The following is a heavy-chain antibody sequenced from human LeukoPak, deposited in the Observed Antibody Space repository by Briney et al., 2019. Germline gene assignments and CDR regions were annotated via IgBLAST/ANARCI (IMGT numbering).Heavy chain of an antibody. CDR2: IYYSGST. CDR3: ASLYYGDYPLYYYYGMGV. V-gene: IGHV4-30-4*01. J-gene: IGHJ6*02. D-gene: IGHD4-17*01. CDR1: GGSISSGDYY. Sequence: PSETLSLTCTVSGGSISSGDYYWSWIRQPPGKGLEWIGYIYYSGSTYYNPSLKSRVTISVDTSKNQFSLKLSSVTAADTAVYYCASLYYGDYPLYYYYGMGVWGQGTTVTVSS.